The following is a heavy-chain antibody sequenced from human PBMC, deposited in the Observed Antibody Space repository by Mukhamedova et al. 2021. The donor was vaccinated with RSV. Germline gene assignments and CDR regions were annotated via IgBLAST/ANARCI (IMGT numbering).Heavy chain of an antibody. J-gene: IGHJ4*02. Sequence: GAVISYDGSNKYYADSVKGRFTISRDNSKNTLYLQMNSLRAEDTAVYYCATLRDRDGYNLDYWGQGTLVTVSS. V-gene: IGHV3-30*01. CDR3: ATLRDRDGYNLDY. D-gene: IGHD5-24*01. CDR2: ISYDGSNK.